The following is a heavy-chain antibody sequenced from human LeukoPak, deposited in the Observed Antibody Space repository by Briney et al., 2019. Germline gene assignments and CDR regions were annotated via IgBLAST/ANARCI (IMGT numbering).Heavy chain of an antibody. D-gene: IGHD3-10*01. CDR3: ASLPTPLLWLGDTPAFDI. CDR1: GFTFSSYA. V-gene: IGHV3-30-3*01. Sequence: PGGSLRLSCAASGFTFSSYAMHWVRQAPVKGLEWVAVISYDGSNKYYADSVKGRFTISRDNSKNTLYLQMNSLRAEDTAVYYCASLPTPLLWLGDTPAFDIWGQGTMVTVSS. J-gene: IGHJ3*02. CDR2: ISYDGSNK.